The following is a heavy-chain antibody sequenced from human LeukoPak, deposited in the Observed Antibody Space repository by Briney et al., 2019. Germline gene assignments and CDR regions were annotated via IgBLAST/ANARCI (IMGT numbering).Heavy chain of an antibody. V-gene: IGHV3-30-3*01. CDR2: ISKDGTNK. J-gene: IGHJ4*02. D-gene: IGHD6-13*01. CDR1: GFTFSNYA. Sequence: GGSLRLSCAASGFTFSNYAIHWVRQAPGKGLEWAALISKDGTNKYYPDSVKGRFTISRDNSKNTLCLQMNSLRAEDTAVYYCAILGYSSSVFDCWGQGTLVTVSS. CDR3: AILGYSSSVFDC.